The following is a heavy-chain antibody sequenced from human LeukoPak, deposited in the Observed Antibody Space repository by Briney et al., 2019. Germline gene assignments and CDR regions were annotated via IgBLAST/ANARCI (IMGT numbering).Heavy chain of an antibody. V-gene: IGHV3-30*02. J-gene: IGHJ3*02. CDR1: GFTFSSYG. CDR3: ADDYGYGDAQYDAFDI. CDR2: IRYDGSNK. Sequence: RGSLRLSCAASGFTFSSYGMHWVRQAPGKGLEWVAFIRYDGSNKYYADSVKGRFTISRDNSKNTLYLQMNSLRAEDTAVYYCADDYGYGDAQYDAFDIWGQGTMVTVSS. D-gene: IGHD4-17*01.